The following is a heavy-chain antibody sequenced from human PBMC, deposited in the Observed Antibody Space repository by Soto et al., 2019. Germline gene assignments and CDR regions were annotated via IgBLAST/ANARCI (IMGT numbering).Heavy chain of an antibody. CDR1: GFTFSSYD. CDR2: ISANGGST. CDR3: TKEPTATVNSDY. V-gene: IGHV3-23*01. D-gene: IGHD4-17*01. Sequence: EVQLLESGGGLVQPGGSLRLSCAASGFTFSSYDMSWVRQAPGKGLEWVSSISANGGSTHYADSVKGRLTISRDNSKNTLYLQMNSLRAEDTAVYYCTKEPTATVNSDYWGQGTLVTVSS. J-gene: IGHJ4*02.